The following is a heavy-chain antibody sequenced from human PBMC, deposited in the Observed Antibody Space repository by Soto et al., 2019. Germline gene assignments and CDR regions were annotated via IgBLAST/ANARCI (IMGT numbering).Heavy chain of an antibody. CDR3: ARRALDSSGYYYYYYGMDV. V-gene: IGHV1-2*02. CDR2: INPSTGGT. J-gene: IGHJ6*02. D-gene: IGHD3-22*01. Sequence: SVKVTCKDSGYTYTANYRYWVQQAPGQGLEWMGWINPSTGGTKYAQKFQDRVTMTRDTSTSTAYMELGRLRSDDTAVYYCARRALDSSGYYYYYYGMDVWGQGTTVTVSS. CDR1: GYTYTANY.